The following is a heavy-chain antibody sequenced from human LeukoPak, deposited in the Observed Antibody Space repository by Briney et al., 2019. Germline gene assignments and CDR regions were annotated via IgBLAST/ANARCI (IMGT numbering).Heavy chain of an antibody. CDR3: AREKTYYDTSGNYYGGVFDH. J-gene: IGHJ4*02. Sequence: SETLSLTCTVSGGSISSYYWSWIRQPPGKGLEWIGYIYYSGSTNYNPSLKSRVTISVDTSKNQFSLNLSFVTAADTAVYSCAREKTYYDTSGNYYGGVFDHWGQGALVTVSS. V-gene: IGHV4-59*12. D-gene: IGHD3-22*01. CDR1: GGSISSYY. CDR2: IYYSGST.